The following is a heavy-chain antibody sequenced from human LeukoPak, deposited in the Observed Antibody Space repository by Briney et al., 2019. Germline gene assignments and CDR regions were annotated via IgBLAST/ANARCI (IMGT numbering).Heavy chain of an antibody. Sequence: GGSLTLSCAASGFTFSTYSMNWVRQAPGKGLEWVSSITHSSTFIYYADSVKGRFTISRDNSKNTLYLQMNSLRAEDAAIYYCAKGRTGFSYGYGIDYWGQGTLVTVSS. D-gene: IGHD5-18*01. V-gene: IGHV3-21*04. CDR2: ITHSSTFI. J-gene: IGHJ4*02. CDR1: GFTFSTYS. CDR3: AKGRTGFSYGYGIDY.